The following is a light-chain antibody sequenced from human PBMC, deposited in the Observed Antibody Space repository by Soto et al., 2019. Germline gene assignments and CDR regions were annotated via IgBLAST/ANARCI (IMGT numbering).Light chain of an antibody. CDR3: QSYDSSLSGYV. J-gene: IGLJ1*01. CDR1: SSNIGAGYD. V-gene: IGLV1-40*01. CDR2: GNT. Sequence: QSVLTQPPSVSGAPGQRVTMSCTGSSSNIGAGYDVHWYQQLPGTATKLLISGNTNRPSGVPDRFSGSKSGTSASLAITGLQAEDEADYYCQSYDSSLSGYVFGTGTKVTVL.